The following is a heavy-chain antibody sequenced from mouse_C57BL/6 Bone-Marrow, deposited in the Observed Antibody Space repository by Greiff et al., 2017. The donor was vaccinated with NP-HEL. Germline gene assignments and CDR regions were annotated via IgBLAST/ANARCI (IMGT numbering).Heavy chain of an antibody. J-gene: IGHJ3*01. Sequence: EVQRVESGGGLVKPGGSLKLSCAASGFTFSDYGMHWVRQAPEKGLEWVAYISSGSSTIYYADTVKGRFTISRDNAKNTLFLQMTRLRSEDTAMYYCARDDYDEGTWFAYWGQGTLVTVSA. CDR3: ARDDYDEGTWFAY. V-gene: IGHV5-17*01. CDR1: GFTFSDYG. CDR2: ISSGSSTI. D-gene: IGHD2-4*01.